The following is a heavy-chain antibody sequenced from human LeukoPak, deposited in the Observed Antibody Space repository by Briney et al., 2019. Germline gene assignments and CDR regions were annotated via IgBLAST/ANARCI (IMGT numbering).Heavy chain of an antibody. J-gene: IGHJ5*02. CDR2: ISSNGGST. V-gene: IGHV3-64*01. CDR3: ARSYDFWSGYYLNWFDP. D-gene: IGHD3-3*01. Sequence: GGSLRLSCAASGFTFSSYAMHWVRQAPGKGLEYVSAISSNGGSTYYANSVKGRFTISRDNSKNTLYLQMGSLRAEDMAVYYCARSYDFWSGYYLNWFDPWGQGNLVTVPS. CDR1: GFTFSSYA.